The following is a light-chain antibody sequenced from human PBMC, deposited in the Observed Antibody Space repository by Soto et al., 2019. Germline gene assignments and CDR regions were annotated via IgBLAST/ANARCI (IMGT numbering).Light chain of an antibody. V-gene: IGKV1-NL1*01. CDR2: GAS. CDR3: QHYNNWPPWT. CDR1: ENIIQY. Sequence: DIQMTQSPSSLSASLGDRVTITCRASENIIQYLNWYQQKPGKVPRLLVYGASRLETGVPSRFSASGFGTEFTLTISSLQSEDFAVYYCQHYNNWPPWTFGQGTKVEIK. J-gene: IGKJ1*01.